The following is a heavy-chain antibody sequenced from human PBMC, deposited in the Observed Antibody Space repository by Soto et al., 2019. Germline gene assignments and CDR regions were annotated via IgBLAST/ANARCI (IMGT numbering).Heavy chain of an antibody. V-gene: IGHV3-33*01. D-gene: IGHD5-12*01. CDR2: IWYDGSNK. CDR3: ARDRGLVATINWVGYYYGMDV. Sequence: GGSLRLSCAASGFTFSSYGMHWVRQAPGKGLEWVAVIWYDGSNKYYADSVKGRFTISRDNSKNTLYLQMNSLRAEDTAVYYCARDRGLVATINWVGYYYGMDVWGQGTTVTVSS. CDR1: GFTFSSYG. J-gene: IGHJ6*02.